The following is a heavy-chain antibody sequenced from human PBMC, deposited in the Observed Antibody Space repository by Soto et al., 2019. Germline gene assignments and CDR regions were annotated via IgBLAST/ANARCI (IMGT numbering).Heavy chain of an antibody. CDR3: ARLGLFDY. D-gene: IGHD6-19*01. CDR2: ISGSGTII. V-gene: IGHV3-11*01. Sequence: QVQLVESGGDLVKPGGSLRLSCATSGFTFSDYYMSWIRQAPGKRLEWISYISGSGTIIYYADSVKGRFTVSRDNAKSSLDLQMIGLRAEDTAVYYCARLGLFDYWGRGTLVTVSS. CDR1: GFTFSDYY. J-gene: IGHJ4*02.